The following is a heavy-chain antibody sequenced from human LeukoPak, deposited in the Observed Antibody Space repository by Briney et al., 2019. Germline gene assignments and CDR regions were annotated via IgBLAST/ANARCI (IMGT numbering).Heavy chain of an antibody. J-gene: IGHJ6*02. CDR3: ARALVGATHPSYYGMDV. CDR1: GYSISSGCY. D-gene: IGHD1-26*01. Sequence: SETLSLTCTVSGYSISSGCYWGWIRQPPGKGLEWIGSIYHSGSTYYNPSLKSRVTISVDTSKNQFSLKLSSVTAADTAVYYCARALVGATHPSYYGMDVWGQGTMVTVSS. V-gene: IGHV4-38-2*02. CDR2: IYHSGST.